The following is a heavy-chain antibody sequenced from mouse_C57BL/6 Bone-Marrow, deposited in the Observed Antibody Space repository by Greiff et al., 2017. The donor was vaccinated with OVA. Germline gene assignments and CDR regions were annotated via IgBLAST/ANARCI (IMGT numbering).Heavy chain of an antibody. D-gene: IGHD2-4*01. CDR2: IYPSDSET. CDR1: GYTFTSYW. J-gene: IGHJ2*01. Sequence: QVQLKQPGAELVRPGSSVKLSCKASGYTFTSYWMDWVEQRPGQGLEWIGNIYPSDSETHYNQKFKDKATLTVDKSSSTAYMQLSSLTSEDSAVYYCARKGAMDDYDGYWGQGTTLTVSS. CDR3: ARKGAMDDYDGY. V-gene: IGHV1-61*01.